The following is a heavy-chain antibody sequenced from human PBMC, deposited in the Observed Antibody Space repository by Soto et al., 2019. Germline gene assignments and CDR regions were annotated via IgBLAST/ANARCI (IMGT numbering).Heavy chain of an antibody. Sequence: QVRLVESGGTLVQPGRSLRLSCVASRLNFSDYGMHWVRQAPGKGLEWVAMIWYDGSNKFYADSVKGRFTMSRDNSQNTSYLQMDSLRVEDAAVYYCGRESAEGFLRFDPWGQGAHVAVSS. CDR1: RLNFSDYG. CDR3: GRESAEGFLRFDP. V-gene: IGHV3-33*01. D-gene: IGHD6-13*01. J-gene: IGHJ5*02. CDR2: IWYDGSNK.